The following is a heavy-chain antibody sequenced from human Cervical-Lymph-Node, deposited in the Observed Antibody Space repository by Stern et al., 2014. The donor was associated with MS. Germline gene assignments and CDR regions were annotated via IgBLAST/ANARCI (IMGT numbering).Heavy chain of an antibody. CDR2: ISAYNGNT. CDR1: GYTFTSYG. D-gene: IGHD6-19*01. CDR3: ARVDSSGWYRDYFDY. V-gene: IGHV1-18*01. Sequence: VQLVESGAEVKKPGASVKVSCKASGYTFTSYGISWVRQAPGQGLEWMGWISAYNGNTNYAQKLHGRVTMTTDTSTSTAYMELRSLISDDTAVYYCARVDSSGWYRDYFDYWGQGTLVTVSS. J-gene: IGHJ4*02.